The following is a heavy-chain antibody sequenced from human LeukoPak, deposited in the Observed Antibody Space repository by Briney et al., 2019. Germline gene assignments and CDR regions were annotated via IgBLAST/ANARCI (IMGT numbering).Heavy chain of an antibody. D-gene: IGHD3-10*01. CDR2: MYYSGTST. V-gene: IGHV4-59*08. CDR1: GGSISGHH. CDR3: ARSAGAGSYAWFDP. J-gene: IGHJ5*02. Sequence: SETLSLTCTVSGGSISGHHWTWXXQPPGKGLEWXGYMYYSGTSTNYNPSLKSRVTTSVDTSKNQFSLKLSSVTAADTAVYYRARSAGAGSYAWFDPWGQGTQVTVSS.